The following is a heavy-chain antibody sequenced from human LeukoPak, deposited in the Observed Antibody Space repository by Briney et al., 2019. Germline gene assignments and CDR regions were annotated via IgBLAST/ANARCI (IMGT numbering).Heavy chain of an antibody. Sequence: SETLSLTCTVSGGSISSGDYYWSWIRQPPGKGLECIGYIYYSGSTYYNPYLKSRVTISVDTSKNQFSLKLSSVTAADAAVYYCARIVPAANVVVVAATTEYYFDYWGQGTLVTVSS. CDR2: IYYSGST. CDR1: GGSISSGDYY. V-gene: IGHV4-30-4*01. J-gene: IGHJ4*02. CDR3: ARIVPAANVVVVAATTEYYFDY. D-gene: IGHD2-15*01.